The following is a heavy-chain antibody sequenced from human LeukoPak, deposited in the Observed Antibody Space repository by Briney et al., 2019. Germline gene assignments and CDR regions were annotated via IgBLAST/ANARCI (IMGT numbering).Heavy chain of an antibody. CDR3: ARDSNYDFWRGYQYPSDY. V-gene: IGHV3-7*01. J-gene: IGHJ4*02. D-gene: IGHD3-3*01. CDR1: GFTFSSYW. CDR2: IKQDRSKK. Sequence: GGSLRLSCAASGFTFSSYWMSWVRQAPGKGLEWVAYIKQDRSKKYYVDSVKGRFTISRDNAENSLYMQMNRLRAEDTAVYYCARDSNYDFWRGYQYPSDYWGQGTLVTVSS.